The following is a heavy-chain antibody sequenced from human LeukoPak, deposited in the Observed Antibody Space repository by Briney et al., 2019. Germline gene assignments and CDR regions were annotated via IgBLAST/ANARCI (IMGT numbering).Heavy chain of an antibody. CDR3: TRGGGYCSSTNCYFDY. CDR2: INHSGST. J-gene: IGHJ4*02. D-gene: IGHD2-2*01. Sequence: SETLSLTCAVSGGSFSGYYWSWIRQPPGKGLEWIGEINHSGSTNYNPSLKSRVTISVDTSKNQFSLKLSSVTAADTAVYYCTRGGGYCSSTNCYFDYWGQGNLVTVSS. V-gene: IGHV4-34*01. CDR1: GGSFSGYY.